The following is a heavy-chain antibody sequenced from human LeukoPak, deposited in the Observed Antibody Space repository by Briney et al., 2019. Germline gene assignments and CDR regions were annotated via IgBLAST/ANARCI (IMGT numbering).Heavy chain of an antibody. Sequence: ASVKVSCKASGYTFTSYDINWVRQATGQGLEWMGWMNPNSGNTGYAQKFQGRVAITRNTSISTAYMELSSLRSEDTAVYYCARVYYYDSSGYTFDYWGQGTLVTVSS. J-gene: IGHJ4*02. D-gene: IGHD3-22*01. CDR2: MNPNSGNT. CDR3: ARVYYYDSSGYTFDY. V-gene: IGHV1-8*03. CDR1: GYTFTSYD.